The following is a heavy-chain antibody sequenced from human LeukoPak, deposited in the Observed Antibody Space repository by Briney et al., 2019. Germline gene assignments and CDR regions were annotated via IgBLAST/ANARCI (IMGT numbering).Heavy chain of an antibody. CDR3: ARPLYNWNDGGGY. Sequence: GGSLRLSCAASGFTFSSYSMNWVRQAPGKGLEWVSSISSSSSYIYYADSVKGRFTISRDNAKNSLYLQMNSLRAEDTAVYYCARPLYNWNDGGGYWGQGTLVTVPS. J-gene: IGHJ4*02. CDR2: ISSSSSYI. CDR1: GFTFSSYS. D-gene: IGHD1-1*01. V-gene: IGHV3-21*01.